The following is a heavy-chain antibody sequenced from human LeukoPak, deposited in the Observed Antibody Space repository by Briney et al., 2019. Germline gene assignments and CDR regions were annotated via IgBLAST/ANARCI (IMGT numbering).Heavy chain of an antibody. CDR1: GFTFISYA. V-gene: IGHV3-23*01. CDR3: ASDYFLDY. D-gene: IGHD6-25*01. Sequence: GGSLRLSCAASGFTFISYAMTWVRQAPGKGLEWVSTISDSGARTNYADSAKGRFTISRDNSMNTLYLQMNSLRADDTAVYYCASDYFLDYWGQGTLVTVSS. CDR2: ISDSGART. J-gene: IGHJ4*02.